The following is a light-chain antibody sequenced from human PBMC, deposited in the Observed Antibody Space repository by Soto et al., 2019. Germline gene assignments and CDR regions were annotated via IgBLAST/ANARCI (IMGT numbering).Light chain of an antibody. CDR1: GSDVGSYKY. Sequence: QSVLTQPASVSGSPGQSITISCTGTGSDVGSYKYVSWYQQHPGKAPKLIIFEVSNRPLGVSDRFSGSKSGNTAALTISGLQAEDEADYYCSSYTSISSLGVFGTGTKVTVL. J-gene: IGLJ1*01. CDR2: EVS. V-gene: IGLV2-14*01. CDR3: SSYTSISSLGV.